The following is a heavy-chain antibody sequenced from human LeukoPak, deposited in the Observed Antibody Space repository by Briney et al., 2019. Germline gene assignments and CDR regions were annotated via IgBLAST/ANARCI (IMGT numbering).Heavy chain of an antibody. CDR1: GASITSGSYY. Sequence: SETLSLTCTVSGASITSGSYYWGWIRQPPEKALEWIGTLYSRGNIFYNPSLQSRVPVSGDTPKNQFPLKRISVTAADAARSYCARHRGGYDDRFDYWGQGTLVTVSS. CDR2: LYSRGNI. CDR3: ARHRGGYDDRFDY. V-gene: IGHV4-39*06. D-gene: IGHD5-12*01. J-gene: IGHJ4*01.